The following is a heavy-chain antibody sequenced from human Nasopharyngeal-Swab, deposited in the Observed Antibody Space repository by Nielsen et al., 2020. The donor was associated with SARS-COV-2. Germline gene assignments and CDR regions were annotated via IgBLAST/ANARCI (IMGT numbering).Heavy chain of an antibody. D-gene: IGHD6-19*01. J-gene: IGHJ3*02. CDR3: ARLQWLDTGIDAFDI. V-gene: IGHV3-21*01. CDR2: ISSGSSYI. Sequence: VRQAPGKGLEWVSSISSGSSYIYYADSVKGRFTISRDNAKNSLYLQMNSLRAEDTAVYYCARLQWLDTGIDAFDIWGQGTMVTVSS.